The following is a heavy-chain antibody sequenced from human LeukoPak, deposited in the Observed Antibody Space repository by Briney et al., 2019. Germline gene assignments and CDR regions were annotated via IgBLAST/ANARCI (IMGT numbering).Heavy chain of an antibody. CDR3: ARGDYGDPPLNY. D-gene: IGHD4-17*01. CDR1: GYTFTSYY. CDR2: INPNSGGT. J-gene: IGHJ4*02. Sequence: ASVKVSCKASGYTFTSYYMHWVRRAPGQGLQWMGWINPNSGGTNYAQNFQGRVTMTRDTSISTAYMDLNRLRSDDTAVYYCARGDYGDPPLNYWGQGTLVTVSS. V-gene: IGHV1-2*02.